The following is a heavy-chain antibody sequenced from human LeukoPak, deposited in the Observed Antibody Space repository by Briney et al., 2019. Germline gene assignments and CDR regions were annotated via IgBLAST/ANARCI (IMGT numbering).Heavy chain of an antibody. Sequence: GGSLRLSCAASGFTFSSYWMSWVRQAPGKGLEWVANIKQDGSEKYYVDSVKGRFTISRDNAKNSLYLQMNSLRAEDTAVYYCAKDRWISAVYWFDPWGQGTLVTVSS. CDR2: IKQDGSEK. CDR3: AKDRWISAVYWFDP. CDR1: GFTFSSYW. J-gene: IGHJ5*02. V-gene: IGHV3-7*03. D-gene: IGHD6-19*01.